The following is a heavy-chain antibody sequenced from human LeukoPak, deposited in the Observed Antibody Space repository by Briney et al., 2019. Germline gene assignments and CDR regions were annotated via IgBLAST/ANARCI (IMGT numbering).Heavy chain of an antibody. V-gene: IGHV3-53*01. CDR1: GFTVSSNY. J-gene: IGHJ4*02. D-gene: IGHD5-12*01. Sequence: GGSLRLSCAASGFTVSSNYMSWVRQAPGKGLEWVSVIYSGGSTYYADSVKGRFTISRDNSKNTLYLQMNSLRVEDTAVYYCARGADGYNPNGFDYWGRGTLVTVSS. CDR2: IYSGGST. CDR3: ARGADGYNPNGFDY.